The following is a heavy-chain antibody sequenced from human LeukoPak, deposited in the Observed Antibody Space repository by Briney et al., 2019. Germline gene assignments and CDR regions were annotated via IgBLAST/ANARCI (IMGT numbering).Heavy chain of an antibody. V-gene: IGHV4-34*01. Sequence: KPSETLSLTCAVYGGSFSGYYWSWIRQPPGKGLEWIGEINHSGSTNYNPSLKSRVTISVDTSKNQFSLKLSSVTAADTAVYYCARGSIAAAGPRVYFDYWGQGTLVTVSS. CDR2: INHSGST. D-gene: IGHD6-13*01. J-gene: IGHJ4*02. CDR1: GGSFSGYY. CDR3: ARGSIAAAGPRVYFDY.